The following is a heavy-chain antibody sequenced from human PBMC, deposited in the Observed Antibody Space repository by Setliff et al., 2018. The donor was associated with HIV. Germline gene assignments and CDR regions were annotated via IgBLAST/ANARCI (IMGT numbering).Heavy chain of an antibody. CDR2: INHSGST. Sequence: PSETLSLTCAVYGGSFSGYNWSWIRQPPGKGLEWIGEINHSGSTNYNPSLKSRVSMSVDTSKNQFYLHLSSVTAADTAVYYCARVSPLTHYYYMDMWGKGTTVTVSS. CDR3: ARVSPLTHYYYMDM. V-gene: IGHV4-34*10. D-gene: IGHD7-27*01. J-gene: IGHJ6*03. CDR1: GGSFSGYN.